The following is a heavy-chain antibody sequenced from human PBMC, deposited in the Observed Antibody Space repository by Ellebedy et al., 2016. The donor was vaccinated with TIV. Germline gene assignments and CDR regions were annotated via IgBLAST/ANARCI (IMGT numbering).Heavy chain of an antibody. CDR3: ARGGGRYSYGGNNWFDS. CDR1: GFTFSSFA. Sequence: GESLKISCEASGFTFSSFAMHWVRQAPGKGLEWVAVTSYNGKDPYFADSVKGRLTISRDNSKNTLDLQLNSLKDEDTAVYYCARGGGRYSYGGNNWFDSWGQGTLVTVSS. V-gene: IGHV3-30*04. D-gene: IGHD5-18*01. J-gene: IGHJ5*01. CDR2: TSYNGKDP.